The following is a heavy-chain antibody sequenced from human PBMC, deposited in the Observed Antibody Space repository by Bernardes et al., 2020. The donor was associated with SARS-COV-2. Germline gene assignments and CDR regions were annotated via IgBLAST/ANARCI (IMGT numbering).Heavy chain of an antibody. CDR2: INPSSGDT. CDR3: ARRVHTTMSG. CDR1: GYAFSGYY. Sequence: ASAKVSCEASGYAFSGYYLHWVRQAPGQGLEWMGWINPSSGDTSYAQNFQGRVTMTRDTSINTAYVELSKLRSDDTAVYYCARRVHTTMSGWGQGTLVTVSS. D-gene: IGHD5-18*01. V-gene: IGHV1-2*02. J-gene: IGHJ4*02.